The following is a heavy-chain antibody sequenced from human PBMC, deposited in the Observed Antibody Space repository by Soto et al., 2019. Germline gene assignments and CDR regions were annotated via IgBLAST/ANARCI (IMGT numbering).Heavy chain of an antibody. CDR2: IIPIFGTS. J-gene: IGHJ2*01. Sequence: GASVHLYFKAYGGAFSSYAISLVRQAPGQGLEWMGGIIPIFGTSNYAQKFQGRVTITADESTSTAYMDLSSLRSEDTAVYYCAREGGTNYDSSGPDLWGRGTLVTVSS. CDR1: GGAFSSYA. V-gene: IGHV1-69*13. CDR3: AREGGTNYDSSGPDL. D-gene: IGHD3-22*01.